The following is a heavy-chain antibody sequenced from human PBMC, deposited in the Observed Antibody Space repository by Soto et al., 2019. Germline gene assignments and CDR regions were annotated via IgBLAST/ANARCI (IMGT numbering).Heavy chain of an antibody. J-gene: IGHJ6*02. CDR1: GFTFSSYS. CDR2: ISSSSSYI. V-gene: IGHV3-21*01. Sequence: PGGSLRLSCAASGFTFSSYSMNWVRQAPGKGLEWVSSISSSSSYIYCADSVKGRFTISRDNAKNSLYLQMNSLRAEDTAVYYCAVGELSFYYGMDVWGQGTTVTVSS. D-gene: IGHD3-10*01. CDR3: AVGELSFYYGMDV.